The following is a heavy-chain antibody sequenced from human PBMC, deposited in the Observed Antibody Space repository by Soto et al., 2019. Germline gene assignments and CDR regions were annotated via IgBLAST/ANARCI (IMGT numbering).Heavy chain of an antibody. CDR1: GFTFSSYA. V-gene: IGHV3-23*01. CDR2: ISGSGGST. J-gene: IGHJ2*01. CDR3: ASTVTSPPGWYFDL. D-gene: IGHD4-17*01. Sequence: EVQLLESGGGLVQPGGSLRLSCAASGFTFSSYAMIWVRQAPGKGLEWVSAISGSGGSTYYADSVKGRFTISRDNSKNTLYLQMNSLRAEDTAVYYCASTVTSPPGWYFDLWGRGTLVTVSS.